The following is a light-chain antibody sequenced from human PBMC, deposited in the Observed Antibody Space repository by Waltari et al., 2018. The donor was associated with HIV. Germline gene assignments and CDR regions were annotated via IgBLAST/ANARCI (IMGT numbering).Light chain of an antibody. Sequence: QSVLTQPPSASGTPGQRVTISCSGSSSNIGSNYVYWYRQLQGTAPKLLIYRNNHRPSGVPDRFAGSKSGTSASRAISGLRSEDEADYYCAAWDNSLSAPVFGGGTKLTVL. CDR1: SSNIGSNY. CDR2: RNN. CDR3: AAWDNSLSAPV. J-gene: IGLJ3*02. V-gene: IGLV1-47*01.